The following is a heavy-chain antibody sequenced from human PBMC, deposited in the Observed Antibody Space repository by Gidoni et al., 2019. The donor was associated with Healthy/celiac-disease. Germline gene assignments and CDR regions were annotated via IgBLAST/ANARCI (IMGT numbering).Heavy chain of an antibody. J-gene: IGHJ4*02. CDR1: GGSISRSSYY. CDR3: ARGSGWYFDY. Sequence: QLQLQESGPGLVKPSETLSLTCTVSGGSISRSSYYWGWIRQPPGKGLEWIGSIYYSGSTYYNPSLKSRVTISVDTSKNQFSLKLSSVTAADTAVYYCARGSGWYFDYWGQGTLVTVSS. CDR2: IYYSGST. V-gene: IGHV4-39*01. D-gene: IGHD6-19*01.